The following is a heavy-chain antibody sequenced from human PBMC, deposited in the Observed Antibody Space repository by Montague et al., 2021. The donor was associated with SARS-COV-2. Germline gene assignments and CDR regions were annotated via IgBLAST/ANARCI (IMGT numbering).Heavy chain of an antibody. CDR1: GGSIRSGSYY. CDR2: IYSSGST. J-gene: IGHJ6*02. CDR3: ARDYGDYSYCYGLDV. Sequence: SQTLSLTCTVSGGSIRSGSYYWSWIRQPAGKGLEWIGRIYSSGSTNYNPSPKSRVTMSVDTSKNQFSLKVSSVTAADTAVYYCARDYGDYSYCYGLDVWGQGTTVTVSS. D-gene: IGHD4-17*01. V-gene: IGHV4-61*02.